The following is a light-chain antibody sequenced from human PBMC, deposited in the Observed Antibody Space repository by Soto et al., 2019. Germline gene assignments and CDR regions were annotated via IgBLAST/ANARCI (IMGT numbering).Light chain of an antibody. CDR2: KNT. CDR3: QSADSSGSYYV. V-gene: IGLV3-25*02. Sequence: ELTQPPSVSVSPGQTARITCSGDALPKQYAYWYQQKPGQAPVLVIYKNTERPSGIPERFSGSSSGTTVTLTISGVQAEDEAEYYCQSADSSGSYYVFGTGTKVTVL. CDR1: ALPKQY. J-gene: IGLJ1*01.